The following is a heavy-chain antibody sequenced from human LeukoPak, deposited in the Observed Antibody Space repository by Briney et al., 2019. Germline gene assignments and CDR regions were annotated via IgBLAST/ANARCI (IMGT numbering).Heavy chain of an antibody. CDR3: ARGPLYYYDSSASFYFDY. Sequence: SETLSPTCGVYGGSFSGYCWSWIRQPPGKGLEWIGEINHSGSTNYNPSLKSRVTISVDTSKNHSSLKLSSVTAADTAVYYCARGPLYYYDSSASFYFDYCGQGILVTVSS. D-gene: IGHD3-22*01. CDR1: GGSFSGYC. J-gene: IGHJ4*02. CDR2: INHSGST. V-gene: IGHV4-34*01.